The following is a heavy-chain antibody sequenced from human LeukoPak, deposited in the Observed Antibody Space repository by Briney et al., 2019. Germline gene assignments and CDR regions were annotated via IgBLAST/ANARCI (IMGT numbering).Heavy chain of an antibody. CDR2: INHSGST. D-gene: IGHD1-26*01. V-gene: IGHV4-34*01. J-gene: IGHJ6*03. CDR1: GGSFSGYY. CDR3: ARRRGSYYYYYYMDV. Sequence: PSETLSLTCAVYGGSFSGYYWSWIRQPPGKGLELIGEINHSGSTNYNPSLKSRVTISVDTSKNQFSLKLSSVTAADTAVYYCARRRGSYYYYYYMDVWGKGTTVTISS.